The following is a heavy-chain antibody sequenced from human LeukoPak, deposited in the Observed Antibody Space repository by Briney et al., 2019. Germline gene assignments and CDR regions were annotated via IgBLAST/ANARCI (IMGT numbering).Heavy chain of an antibody. CDR1: GFTFSSYS. Sequence: GGSLRLSCAASGFTFSSYSMNWVRQAPGKGLEWVSSISSSSSYIYYADSVKGRFTISRDNAKNSLYLQMNSLRAEDTAVYYCARSLEYSSTDFDYWGQGTLATVSS. CDR3: ARSLEYSSTDFDY. D-gene: IGHD6-6*01. CDR2: ISSSSSYI. J-gene: IGHJ4*02. V-gene: IGHV3-21*01.